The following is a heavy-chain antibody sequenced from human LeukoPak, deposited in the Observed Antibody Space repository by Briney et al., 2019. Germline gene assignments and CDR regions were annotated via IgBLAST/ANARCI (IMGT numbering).Heavy chain of an antibody. Sequence: PSETLSLTCTVSGGSISSHYWSWIRQPPGKGLEWIGYLSYGGSTIYSPSLKSRATISIDTSENQFSLKLKSVSAADTAVYYCAKEIGKVPSAGDLHYMGVRGKGDTVTVSS. CDR1: GGSISSHY. V-gene: IGHV4-59*11. CDR3: AKEIGKVPSAGDLHYMGV. D-gene: IGHD3-16*01. J-gene: IGHJ6*03. CDR2: LSYGGST.